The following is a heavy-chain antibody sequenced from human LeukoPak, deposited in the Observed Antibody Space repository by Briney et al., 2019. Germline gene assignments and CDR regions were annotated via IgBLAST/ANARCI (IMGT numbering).Heavy chain of an antibody. D-gene: IGHD2-2*01. CDR3: ARKGEEYQLPLDY. Sequence: NPSETLSLTCTVSGGSISSGGYYWSWIRQHPGKGLEWIGYIYYSGSTYYNPSLKSRVTISVDTSKNQFSLKLSSVTAADTAVYYCARKGEEYQLPLDYWGQGTLVTVSS. J-gene: IGHJ4*02. V-gene: IGHV4-61*08. CDR1: GGSISSGGYY. CDR2: IYYSGST.